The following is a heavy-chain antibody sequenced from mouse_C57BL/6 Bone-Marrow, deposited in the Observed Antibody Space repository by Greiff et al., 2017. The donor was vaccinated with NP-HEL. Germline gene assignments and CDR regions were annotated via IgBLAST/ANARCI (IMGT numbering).Heavy chain of an antibody. CDR2: IYPGDGDT. CDR3: ARYGYDLYAMDY. D-gene: IGHD2-2*01. V-gene: IGHV1-80*01. Sequence: VQLQQSGAELVKPGASVKISCKASGYAFSSYWMNWVKQRPGKGLEWIGQIYPGDGDTNYNGKFKGKATLTADKSSSTAYMQLSSLTSEDSAVYFCARYGYDLYAMDYWGQGTSVTVSS. CDR1: GYAFSSYW. J-gene: IGHJ4*01.